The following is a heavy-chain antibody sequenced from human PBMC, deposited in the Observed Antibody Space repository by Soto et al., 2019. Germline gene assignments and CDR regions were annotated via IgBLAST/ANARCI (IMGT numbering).Heavy chain of an antibody. J-gene: IGHJ5*02. CDR2: ISAYNGNT. D-gene: IGHD6-19*01. CDR1: GYTFTTYG. Sequence: ASVKVSCKASGYTFTTYGVSWVRQAPGQGLEWMGWISAYNGNTNYAQRLQGRVTLTTDISTSTAYMELRSLRSDDTAVYYCARAPQVAVAGKVDLWGQVPLVTFST. V-gene: IGHV1-18*01. CDR3: ARAPQVAVAGKVDL.